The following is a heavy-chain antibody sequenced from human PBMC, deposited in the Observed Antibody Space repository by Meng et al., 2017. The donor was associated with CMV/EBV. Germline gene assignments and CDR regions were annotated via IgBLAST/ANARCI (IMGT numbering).Heavy chain of an antibody. CDR3: ARNRKADYDFWSGYYATHYYYYGMDV. D-gene: IGHD3-3*01. CDR1: GGIFSSYA. Sequence: SVKVSCKASGGIFSSYAISWVRQAPGQGLEWMGGIIPILGIANYAQKFQGRVTITADKSTSTAYMELSSLRSEDTAVYYCARNRKADYDFWSGYYATHYYYYGMDVWGQGTTVTVSS. V-gene: IGHV1-69*10. J-gene: IGHJ6*02. CDR2: IIPILGIA.